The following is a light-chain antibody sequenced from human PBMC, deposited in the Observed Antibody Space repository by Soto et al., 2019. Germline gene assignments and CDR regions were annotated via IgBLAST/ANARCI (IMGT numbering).Light chain of an antibody. CDR1: QSRLHVNGYNY. Sequence: DVLMSQSPLSLPVTPGESASISCRSSQSRLHVNGYNYLDWYVQKPGQSPQLLIFFGSIRASGVPDRFSGSGSGTDFTRKISIVEAEDVGVYFFMQDLETPFTFGPGTTVDIK. V-gene: IGKV2-28*01. CDR2: FGS. J-gene: IGKJ3*01. CDR3: MQDLETPFT.